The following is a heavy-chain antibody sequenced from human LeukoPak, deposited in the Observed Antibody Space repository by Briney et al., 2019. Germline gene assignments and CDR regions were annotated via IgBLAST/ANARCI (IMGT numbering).Heavy chain of an antibody. V-gene: IGHV3-23*01. CDR1: GLSFSSFA. J-gene: IGHJ4*02. D-gene: IGHD1-14*01. CDR2: IRGNGET. CDR3: ARASWVSTTDAVR. Sequence: PRGSLRLCCAASGLSFSSFAMSWVRQGPARGLEWVSSIRGNGETFYVDSVKGRFTLYSDYSRNTVYFQLNNLRVEDTGIYYCARASWVSTTDAVRWGQGTLVTVSS.